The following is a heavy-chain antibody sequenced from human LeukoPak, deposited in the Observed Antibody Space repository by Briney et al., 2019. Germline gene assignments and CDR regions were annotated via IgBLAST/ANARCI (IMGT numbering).Heavy chain of an antibody. CDR1: GFTFSSYT. V-gene: IGHV3-23*01. J-gene: IGHJ4*02. CDR2: ISGSGGTT. D-gene: IGHD3-22*01. Sequence: GGSLRLSCAASGFTFSSYTMSWVRQAPGKGLEWVSAISGSGGTTHYADSVKGRFTISRDNSKNTLSLQMNSLRAEDTAVYYCAKDGYYESSGYSYFDYWGQGTLVTVSS. CDR3: AKDGYYESSGYSYFDY.